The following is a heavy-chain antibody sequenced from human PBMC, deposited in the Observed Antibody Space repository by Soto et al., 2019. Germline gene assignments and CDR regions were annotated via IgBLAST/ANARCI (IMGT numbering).Heavy chain of an antibody. CDR3: ARHRGGSHSTFDY. CDR1: GFTFSTSR. Sequence: GGSLRLSCAASGFTFSTSRMNWVRQAPGKGLEWVSSISTSGGDTYYAVSVKGRFTISRDNSVGTLFLQMNSLRGEDTAKYFCARHRGGSHSTFDYWGQGTLVTVSS. CDR2: ISTSGGDT. D-gene: IGHD3-10*01. J-gene: IGHJ4*02. V-gene: IGHV3-23*01.